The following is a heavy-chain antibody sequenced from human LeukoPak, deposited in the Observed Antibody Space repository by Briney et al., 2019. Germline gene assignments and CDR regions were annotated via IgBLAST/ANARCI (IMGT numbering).Heavy chain of an antibody. J-gene: IGHJ5*02. CDR2: IYYSGST. CDR1: GGSISSSYYY. D-gene: IGHD1-26*01. CDR3: ARAGWELLEGWYDP. Sequence: PSETLSLTCTVSGGSISSSYYYWGWIRQPPGKGLEWIGSIYYSGSTYYNPSLKSRVTISVDTSKNQFSLKLRSVTAADTAVYYCARAGWELLEGWYDPWGQGTLVTVSS. V-gene: IGHV4-39*01.